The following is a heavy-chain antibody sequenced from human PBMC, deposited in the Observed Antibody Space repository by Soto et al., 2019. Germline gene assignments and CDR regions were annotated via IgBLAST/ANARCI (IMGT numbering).Heavy chain of an antibody. D-gene: IGHD3-10*01. CDR1: GYTITTYA. Sequence: QVQLVQSGAEVKRPGASVKVSCRASGYTITTYAMHWVRQAPGQRLEWMGWLNAGNGATAYSEKFQDRVTITRDTSANTAYMELSSLKFEDTAVYYCARVKTGTGSYGPWGQGTLVTVSS. V-gene: IGHV1-3*01. CDR3: ARVKTGTGSYGP. J-gene: IGHJ5*02. CDR2: LNAGNGAT.